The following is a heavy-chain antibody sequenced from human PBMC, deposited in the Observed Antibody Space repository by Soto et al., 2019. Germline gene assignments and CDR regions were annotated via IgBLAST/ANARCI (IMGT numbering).Heavy chain of an antibody. CDR1: GFTFSSYA. Sequence: HPGGSLRLSCSASGFTFSSYAMHWVRQAPGKGLEYVSAISSNGGSTYYADSVKGRFTISRDNSKNTLYLQMSSLRAEDTAVYYCVKEEGTYYDFWSGYYYYYGMDVWGQGTTVTVSS. D-gene: IGHD3-3*01. J-gene: IGHJ6*02. CDR3: VKEEGTYYDFWSGYYYYYGMDV. V-gene: IGHV3-64D*08. CDR2: ISSNGGST.